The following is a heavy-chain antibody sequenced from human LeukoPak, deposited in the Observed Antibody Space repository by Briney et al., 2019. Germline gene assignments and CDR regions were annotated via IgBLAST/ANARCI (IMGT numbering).Heavy chain of an antibody. CDR3: ARVKRAVTSTGEAFDI. CDR1: GYTFTNYA. D-gene: IGHD6-19*01. Sequence: ASVKVSCKASGYTFTNYAMNWVRQAPGQGLEWMGWINTNTGNPTYAQGFTGRFVFSLDTSVSTAYPQISSLKAADTALYYCARVKRAVTSTGEAFDIWGRGTMVTVSS. J-gene: IGHJ3*02. CDR2: INTNTGNP. V-gene: IGHV7-4-1*02.